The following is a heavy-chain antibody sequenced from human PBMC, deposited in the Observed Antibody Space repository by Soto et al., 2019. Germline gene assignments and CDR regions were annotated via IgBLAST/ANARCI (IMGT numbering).Heavy chain of an antibody. CDR3: ARSPNYYYYGFDV. CDR1: GGSVSSGDYF. Sequence: SETLSLTCTVSGGSVSSGDYFWSWLRQSPGKRLEWIAYIYYSGSTNYNPSLKSRATISVDTSKSQVSLTLTSMTAADAALYYCARSPNYYYYGFDVWGQGTAVTSP. CDR2: IYYSGST. D-gene: IGHD3-10*01. V-gene: IGHV4-61*08. J-gene: IGHJ6*02.